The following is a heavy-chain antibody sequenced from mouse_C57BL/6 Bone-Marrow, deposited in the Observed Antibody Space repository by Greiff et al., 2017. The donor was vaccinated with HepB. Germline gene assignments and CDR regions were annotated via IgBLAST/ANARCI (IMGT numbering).Heavy chain of an antibody. J-gene: IGHJ4*01. D-gene: IGHD1-1*01. CDR3: ARLGVTTVVAPYAMDY. CDR1: GYTFTSYG. Sequence: LVESGAELARPGASVKLSCKASGYTFTSYGISWVKQRTGQGLEWIGEIYPRSGNTYYNEKFKGKATLTADKSSSTAYMELRSLTSEDSAVYFCARLGVTTVVAPYAMDYWGQGTSVTVSS. V-gene: IGHV1-81*01. CDR2: IYPRSGNT.